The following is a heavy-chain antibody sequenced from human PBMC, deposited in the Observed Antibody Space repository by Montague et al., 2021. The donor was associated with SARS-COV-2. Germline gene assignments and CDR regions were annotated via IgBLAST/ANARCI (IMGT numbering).Heavy chain of an antibody. J-gene: IGHJ5*02. CDR1: GASISASTDH. Sequence: SETLSLTCSVSGASISASTDHWAWIRQSPGKGLEWVGSFSYSDSTHYDPSLRSRVTISVDSSKNQFSLKLRSVTAADTAVFYCARDHSSWGQGTLATVSS. D-gene: IGHD2-21*01. V-gene: IGHV4-39*02. CDR3: ARDHSS. CDR2: FSYSDST.